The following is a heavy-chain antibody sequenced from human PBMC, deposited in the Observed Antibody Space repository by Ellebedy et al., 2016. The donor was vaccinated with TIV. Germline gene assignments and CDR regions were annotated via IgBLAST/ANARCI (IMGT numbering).Heavy chain of an antibody. J-gene: IGHJ4*02. CDR3: ARDPEYGALDY. V-gene: IGHV3-7*01. CDR1: GFSFRSTW. Sequence: GESLKISCAASGFSFRSTWMTRVRQAPGKGLEWVANINQDGSVKSHLDSVKGRFTISRDNARNSLYLQMNSLRAEDTAVYYCARDPEYGALDYWGQGTLVTVSS. D-gene: IGHD4-17*01. CDR2: INQDGSVK.